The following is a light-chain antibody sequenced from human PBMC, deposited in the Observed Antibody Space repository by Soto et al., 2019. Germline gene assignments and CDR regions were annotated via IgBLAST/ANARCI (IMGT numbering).Light chain of an antibody. CDR1: SSDVGGYDY. CDR3: SACAGNSVV. CDR2: DVN. Sequence: QSALTQPPSASGSPRQSVTISCTGTSSDVGGYDYVSWYQQHPGKAPKLMIYDVNKRPSGVPDRFSGSKFGNTASLTVSGLQDDDDADYYCSACAGNSVVFGGGTKVTVL. V-gene: IGLV2-8*01. J-gene: IGLJ2*01.